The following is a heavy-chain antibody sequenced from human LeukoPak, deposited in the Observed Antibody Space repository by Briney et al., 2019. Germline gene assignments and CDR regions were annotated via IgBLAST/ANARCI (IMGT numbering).Heavy chain of an antibody. Sequence: GGSLRLSCAASGFTFSNAWMSWVRQAPGKGLEWVANMNQDGSAKGYVDSVKGRFTISRDNARNSLYLQMSSLRPEDTAAYYCATYTHWVAGDVWGQGTTVTVSS. CDR1: GFTFSNAW. V-gene: IGHV3-7*01. D-gene: IGHD3-16*01. J-gene: IGHJ6*02. CDR3: ATYTHWVAGDV. CDR2: MNQDGSAK.